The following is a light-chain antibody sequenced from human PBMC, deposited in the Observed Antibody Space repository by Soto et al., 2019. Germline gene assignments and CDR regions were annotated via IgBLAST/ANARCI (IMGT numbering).Light chain of an antibody. CDR2: DVS. V-gene: IGKV1-5*01. J-gene: IGKJ1*01. Sequence: DIQMTQSPSTLSASVGDSVTITCRASQSLRGWLAWYQQRPGKAPKLLIYDVSSLQSGVPSRFSGSGSGTEFTLTISSLQPDDFATYYCQHYKMYSPWTFGQGTKVDIK. CDR3: QHYKMYSPWT. CDR1: QSLRGW.